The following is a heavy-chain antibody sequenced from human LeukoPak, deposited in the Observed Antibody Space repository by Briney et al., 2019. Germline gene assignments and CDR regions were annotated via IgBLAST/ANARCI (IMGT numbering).Heavy chain of an antibody. CDR2: IYYSGST. D-gene: IGHD3-9*01. V-gene: IGHV4-39*07. J-gene: IGHJ4*02. CDR1: GGSISSSSYY. Sequence: NPSETLSLTCSVSGGSISSSSYYWGWIRQPPGKGLEWIGSIYYSGSTNYNPSLKSRVTISVDTSKNQFSLKLSSVTAADTAVYYCATSGSYYDILTGYYRLDYWGQGTLVTVSS. CDR3: ATSGSYYDILTGYYRLDY.